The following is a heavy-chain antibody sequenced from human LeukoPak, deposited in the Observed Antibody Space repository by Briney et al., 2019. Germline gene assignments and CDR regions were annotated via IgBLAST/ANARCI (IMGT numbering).Heavy chain of an antibody. CDR2: ISSSGSTI. J-gene: IGHJ4*02. D-gene: IGHD3-22*01. CDR3: AKTLGVVVISYYFDY. Sequence: GGSLRLSCAASGFTFSSYEMNWVRQAPGKGLEWVSYISSSGSTIYYADSVKGRFTISRDNSKNTLYLQMNSLRAEDTAVYYCAKTLGVVVISYYFDYWGQGTLVTVSS. V-gene: IGHV3-48*03. CDR1: GFTFSSYE.